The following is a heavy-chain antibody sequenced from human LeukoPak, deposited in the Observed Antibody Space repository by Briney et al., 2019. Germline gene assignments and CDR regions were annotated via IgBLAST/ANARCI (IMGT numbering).Heavy chain of an antibody. D-gene: IGHD3-16*02. CDR2: IYHSGST. V-gene: IGHV4-30-2*01. Sequence: PSETLSLTCAVSGGSISSGGYSWSWIRQPPGKGLEWIGYIYHSGSTYYNPSLKSRVTISVDRSKNQFSLKLSSVTAADTAVYYCARAFPYRDWGQGTLVTVSS. CDR1: GGSISSGGYS. CDR3: ARAFPYRD. J-gene: IGHJ4*02.